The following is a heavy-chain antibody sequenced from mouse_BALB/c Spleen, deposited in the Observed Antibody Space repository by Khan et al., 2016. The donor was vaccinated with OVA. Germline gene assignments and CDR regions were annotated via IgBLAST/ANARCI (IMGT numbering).Heavy chain of an antibody. CDR3: ARDGNYRWFAY. CDR1: GFNIKDTY. D-gene: IGHD2-1*01. J-gene: IGHJ3*01. Sequence: VQLKESGVELVKPGASVKLSCTASGFNIKDTYMHWVKQRPEQGLEWIGRIDPANGNTKYDPKFQGKATITADTSSNTAYLQLSSLTSEDTAVYYCARDGNYRWFAYWGQGTLVTVSA. V-gene: IGHV14-3*02. CDR2: IDPANGNT.